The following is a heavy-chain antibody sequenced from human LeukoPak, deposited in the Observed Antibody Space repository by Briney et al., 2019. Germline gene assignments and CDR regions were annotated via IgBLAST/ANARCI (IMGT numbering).Heavy chain of an antibody. CDR3: ARDSFYYDSSDYYSGAFDI. V-gene: IGHV4-30-4*01. CDR2: IYYSGST. D-gene: IGHD3-22*01. J-gene: IGHJ3*02. CDR1: GGSISSGDYY. Sequence: SETLSLTCTVSGGSISSGDYYWSWIRQPPGKGLEWIGYIYYSGSTYSNPSLKSRVTISVDTSKSQFSLKLSSVTAADTAVYYCARDSFYYDSSDYYSGAFDIWGQGTMVTVSS.